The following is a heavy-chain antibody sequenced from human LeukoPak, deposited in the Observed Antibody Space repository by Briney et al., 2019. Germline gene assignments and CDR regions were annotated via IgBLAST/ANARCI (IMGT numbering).Heavy chain of an antibody. CDR1: GGTFSSYA. CDR2: IIPIFGTA. CDR3: ASAFRRFGASEYQPSFDY. J-gene: IGHJ4*02. V-gene: IGHV1-69*13. Sequence: SVNVSCKASGGTFSSYAISWVRQAPGQGLDWMGGIIPIFGTANYRQKFTGTVTITADASPSKAYVEMRSLRSEDTDVYYCASAFRRFGASEYQPSFDYWGQGTPVTVSS. D-gene: IGHD3-10*01.